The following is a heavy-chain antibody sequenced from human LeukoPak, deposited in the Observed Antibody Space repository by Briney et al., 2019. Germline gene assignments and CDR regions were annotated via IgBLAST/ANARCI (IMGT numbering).Heavy chain of an antibody. Sequence: GGSLRLSCAASGFTFSSYAMSWVRQAPGKGLEWVSSISSSSSYIYYADSVKGRFTISRDNAKNSLYLQMNSLRAEDTAVYYCARVGSGSYYHYYYYMDVWGKGTTVTVSS. V-gene: IGHV3-21*01. CDR1: GFTFSSYA. CDR2: ISSSSSYI. D-gene: IGHD1-26*01. J-gene: IGHJ6*03. CDR3: ARVGSGSYYHYYYYMDV.